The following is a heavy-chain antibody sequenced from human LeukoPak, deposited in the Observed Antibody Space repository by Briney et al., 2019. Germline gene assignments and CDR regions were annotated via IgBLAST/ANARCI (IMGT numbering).Heavy chain of an antibody. CDR1: GYTLTELS. CDR2: FDPEDGKT. Sequence: GASVKVSCKVSGYTLTELSMHWVRQAPGKGLEWMGGFDPEDGKTIYAQKFQDRVTMTEDTSTDTAYMELSSLRSEDTAVYYCATGDYGDYVPDNWGQGTLVTVSS. CDR3: ATGDYGDYVPDN. J-gene: IGHJ4*02. V-gene: IGHV1-24*01. D-gene: IGHD4-17*01.